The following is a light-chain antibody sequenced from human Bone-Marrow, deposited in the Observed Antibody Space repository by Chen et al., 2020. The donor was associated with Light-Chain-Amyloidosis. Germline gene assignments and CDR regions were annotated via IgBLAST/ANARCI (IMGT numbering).Light chain of an antibody. CDR3: SSYTSSTTHVV. CDR1: SSDIGGYNY. CDR2: DVS. Sequence: QSALTQPASVSGSPGQSITISCTGTSSDIGGYNYVSWYQQHPDKAPKLMIDDVSNRPSGVSGRFSGSKSGSTASLTISGLQAEDEADYYCSSYTSSTTHVVFGGGTKLTVL. V-gene: IGLV2-14*03. J-gene: IGLJ2*01.